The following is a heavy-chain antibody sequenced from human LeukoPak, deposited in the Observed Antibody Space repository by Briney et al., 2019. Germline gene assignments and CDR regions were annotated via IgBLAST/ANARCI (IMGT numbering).Heavy chain of an antibody. V-gene: IGHV4-4*07. CDR1: GGSICSYY. D-gene: IGHD5-24*01. CDR3: ARARGLQSSFDY. J-gene: IGHJ4*02. CDR2: IYTSGST. Sequence: SETLSLTXTVSGGSICSYYWSWIRQSAGKGLEWLGRIYTSGSTNYNPSLKSRVTMSVDTSKNQFSLKLSSVTAADTAVYYCARARGLQSSFDYWGQGTLVTVSS.